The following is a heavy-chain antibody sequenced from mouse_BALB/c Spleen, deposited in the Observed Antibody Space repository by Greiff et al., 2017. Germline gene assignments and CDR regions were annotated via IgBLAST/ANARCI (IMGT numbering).Heavy chain of an antibody. Sequence: EVKLVESGAELVKPGASVKLSCTASGFNIKDTYMHWVKQRPEQGLEWIGRIDPANGNTKYDPKFQGKATITADTSSNTAYLQLSSLTSEDTAVYYCVKGGITTVVDAMDYWGQGTSVTVSS. CDR2: IDPANGNT. CDR3: VKGGITTVVDAMDY. J-gene: IGHJ4*01. D-gene: IGHD1-1*01. V-gene: IGHV14-3*02. CDR1: GFNIKDTY.